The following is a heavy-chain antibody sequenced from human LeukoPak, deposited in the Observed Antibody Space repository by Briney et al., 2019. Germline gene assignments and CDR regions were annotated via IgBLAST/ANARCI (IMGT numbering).Heavy chain of an antibody. CDR3: ARDQNYYDSSGYFDY. V-gene: IGHV1-46*01. CDR1: GYTFTSYG. D-gene: IGHD3-22*01. CDR2: INPSGGST. J-gene: IGHJ4*02. Sequence: ASVKVSCKASGYTFTSYGISWVRQAPGQGLEWMGIINPSGGSTSYAQKFQGRVTMTRDTSTSTVYMELSSLRSEDTAVYYCARDQNYYDSSGYFDYWGQGTLVTVSS.